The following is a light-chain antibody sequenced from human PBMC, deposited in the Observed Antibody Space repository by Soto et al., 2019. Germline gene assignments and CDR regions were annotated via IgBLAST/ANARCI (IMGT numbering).Light chain of an antibody. CDR3: AAWDDSLNGYG. J-gene: IGLJ1*01. V-gene: IGLV1-44*01. CDR1: SSNIGSNT. Sequence: QSVLTQPPSASGTPGQRVTISCSGSSSNIGSNTVNWYQQLPGTAPKLLIYSHNQRPSGVPDRFSGSKSGTSASLAISGLQSEDEADYDCAAWDDSLNGYGFGTGTKLTVL. CDR2: SHN.